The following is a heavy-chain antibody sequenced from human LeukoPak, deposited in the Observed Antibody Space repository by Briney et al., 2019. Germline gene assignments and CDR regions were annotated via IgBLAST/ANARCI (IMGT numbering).Heavy chain of an antibody. D-gene: IGHD1-26*01. J-gene: IGHJ4*02. CDR1: GYSISSGYY. CDR3: ARTKSGGGFFDY. V-gene: IGHV4-38-2*01. Sequence: NPSETLSLTCAASGYSISSGYYWGWIRQPPGKGLEWIGSIYHSGSTYYNPSLKSRVTISVDTSKNQFSLKLSSVTAADTAVYYCARTKSGGGFFDYWGQGTLVTVSS. CDR2: IYHSGST.